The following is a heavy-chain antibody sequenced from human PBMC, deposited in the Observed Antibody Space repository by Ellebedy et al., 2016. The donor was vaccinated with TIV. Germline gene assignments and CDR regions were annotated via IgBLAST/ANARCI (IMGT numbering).Heavy chain of an antibody. D-gene: IGHD3-10*01. J-gene: IGHJ4*02. V-gene: IGHV5-51*01. CDR3: ARATAEVRGVIIPFDY. CDR2: IYPGDSDT. Sequence: GESLKISCKGSGYSFTSYWIGWVRQMPGKGLEWMGIIYPGDSDTRYSPSFQGQVTISADKSISTAYLQWSSLKASDTAMYYCARATAEVRGVIIPFDYWGQGTLVTVSS. CDR1: GYSFTSYW.